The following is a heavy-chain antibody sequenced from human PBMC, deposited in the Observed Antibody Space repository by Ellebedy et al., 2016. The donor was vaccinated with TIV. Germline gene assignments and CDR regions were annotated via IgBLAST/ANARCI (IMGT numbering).Heavy chain of an antibody. J-gene: IGHJ4*02. Sequence: HTGGSLRLSCAASGFTFSSDWMHWVRQAPGKGLLWVSHMNSDGSTTNYADSVKGRFTISRDNAKNTLYLQMSSLRAEDTAVYYCVRWGDSPLDYWGQGTLVTVSS. CDR1: GFTFSSDW. CDR2: MNSDGSTT. D-gene: IGHD2-15*01. CDR3: VRWGDSPLDY. V-gene: IGHV3-74*01.